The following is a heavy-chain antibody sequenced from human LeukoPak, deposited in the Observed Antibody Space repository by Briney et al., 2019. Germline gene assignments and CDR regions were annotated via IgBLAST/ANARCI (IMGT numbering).Heavy chain of an antibody. Sequence: GASVKVSCKVSGYTLTELSMHWVRQAPGQGLEWMGIINPSGGSTSYAQKFQGRVTMTRDTSTSTVYMELSSLRSEDTAVYYCASVIAAAGLGAFDIWGQGTMVTVSS. D-gene: IGHD6-13*01. CDR1: GYTLTELS. CDR3: ASVIAAAGLGAFDI. CDR2: INPSGGST. J-gene: IGHJ3*02. V-gene: IGHV1-46*01.